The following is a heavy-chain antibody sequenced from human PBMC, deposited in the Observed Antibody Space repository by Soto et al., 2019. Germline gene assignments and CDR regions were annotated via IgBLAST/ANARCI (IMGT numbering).Heavy chain of an antibody. J-gene: IGHJ3*02. CDR3: ARELNTVTTRDAFDI. CDR2: IWYDGNNK. D-gene: IGHD4-17*01. CDR1: GFTFSSCG. V-gene: IGHV3-33*01. Sequence: QVQLVESGGGVVQPGRSLRLSCAASGFTFSSCGMHWVRQAPGKGLEWVAVIWYDGNNKYLADSVKGRFTISRDNSKSTLYLQMNSLRAEDTAVYYCARELNTVTTRDAFDIWGQGTMVTVSS.